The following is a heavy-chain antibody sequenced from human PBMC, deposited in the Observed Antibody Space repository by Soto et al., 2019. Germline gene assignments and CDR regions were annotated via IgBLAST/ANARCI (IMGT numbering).Heavy chain of an antibody. CDR2: INPNSGGT. J-gene: IGHJ4*02. V-gene: IGHV1-2*02. CDR3: TIVRVADSALDH. Sequence: ASVKVSCKASGYTFTGYYMHWVRRAPGQGLEWMGWINPNSGGTNYAQKFQGRVTMTRDTSISTAYMELSSLRSDETAVYYCTIVRVADSALDHWGQGTLVTVSS. CDR1: GYTFTGYY. D-gene: IGHD3-10*02.